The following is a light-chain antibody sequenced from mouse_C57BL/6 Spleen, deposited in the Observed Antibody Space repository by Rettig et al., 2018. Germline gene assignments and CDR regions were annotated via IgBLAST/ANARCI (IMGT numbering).Light chain of an antibody. V-gene: IGKV4-72*01. CDR1: SSVSN. J-gene: IGKJ5*01. CDR2: ATS. Sequence: ASSSVSNMHWYQQKPGSSPKPWIYATSNLASGVPARFSGSGSGTSYSLTISRVEAEDAATYYCQQWSSNPLTFGAGTKLELK. CDR3: QQWSSNPLT.